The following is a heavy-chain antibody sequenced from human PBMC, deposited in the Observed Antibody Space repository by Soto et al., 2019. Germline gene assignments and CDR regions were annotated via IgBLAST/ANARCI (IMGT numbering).Heavy chain of an antibody. CDR2: IIPIFDTA. CDR1: GGTFSSYA. J-gene: IGHJ6*02. V-gene: IGHV1-69*12. CDR3: ARGKVENYYGLDV. Sequence: QVQLVQSGAEVKKPGSSVKVSCKASGGTFSSYAISWVRQAPGQGLEWMGGIIPIFDTANYAQKFQGRVTMTADESTRTAYMELSSLRSEDTAMYYCARGKVENYYGLDVWGQGTTVTVSS.